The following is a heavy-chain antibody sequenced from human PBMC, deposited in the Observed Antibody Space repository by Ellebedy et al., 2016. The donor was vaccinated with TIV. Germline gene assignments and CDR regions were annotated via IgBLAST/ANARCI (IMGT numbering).Heavy chain of an antibody. CDR3: ARSSVAAAAKDAYY. J-gene: IGHJ4*02. V-gene: IGHV1-18*04. CDR2: ISTYNGNT. D-gene: IGHD6-13*01. CDR1: GYTFTSYG. Sequence: AASVKVSCKASGYTFTSYGISWVRQAPGQGLEWMGWISTYNGNTNYAQKVQDRVTMTTDTSTTIAYMELRSLRSDDTAVYYCARSSVAAAAKDAYYWGQGTLVTVSS.